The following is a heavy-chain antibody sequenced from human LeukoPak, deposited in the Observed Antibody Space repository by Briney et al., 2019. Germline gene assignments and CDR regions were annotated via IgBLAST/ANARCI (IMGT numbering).Heavy chain of an antibody. CDR1: GGTFSSYA. Sequence: GASVKVSCKASGGTFSSYAISWVRQAPGQGLEWMGRISAYNGNTNYAQKLQGRVTMTTDTSTSTAYMELRSLRSDDTAVYYCARTSDTVRYCSSTSCTIYPDYWGQGTLVTVSS. J-gene: IGHJ4*02. CDR3: ARTSDTVRYCSSTSCTIYPDY. V-gene: IGHV1-18*01. D-gene: IGHD2-2*01. CDR2: ISAYNGNT.